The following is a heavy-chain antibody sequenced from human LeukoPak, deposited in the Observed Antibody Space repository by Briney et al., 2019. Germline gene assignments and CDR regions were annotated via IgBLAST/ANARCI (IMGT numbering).Heavy chain of an antibody. Sequence: ASVKVSCKVSGYTLTELSMHWVRQAPGKGLEWMGGFDPEDGETIYAQKFQGRVTMTEDTSTDTAYMELSSLRSEDTAVYYCAATPPFEDYSSGWSFDYWGQGTLVTVSS. CDR2: FDPEDGET. J-gene: IGHJ4*02. D-gene: IGHD6-19*01. CDR1: GYTLTELS. V-gene: IGHV1-24*01. CDR3: AATPPFEDYSSGWSFDY.